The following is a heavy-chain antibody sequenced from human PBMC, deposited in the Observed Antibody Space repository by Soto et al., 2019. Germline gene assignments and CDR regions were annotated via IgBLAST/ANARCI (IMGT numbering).Heavy chain of an antibody. V-gene: IGHV4-30-2*01. CDR2: IYHSGST. D-gene: IGHD3-10*01. CDR3: ARVLVRGNSDY. Sequence: SETLSLTCAVSGGSISSGGYSWSWIRQPPGKGLEWIGYIYHSGSTYYNPSLKSRVTISVDRSKNQFSLKLSSVTAADTAVYYCARVLVRGNSDYWGQGTLVTVSS. J-gene: IGHJ4*02. CDR1: GGSISSGGYS.